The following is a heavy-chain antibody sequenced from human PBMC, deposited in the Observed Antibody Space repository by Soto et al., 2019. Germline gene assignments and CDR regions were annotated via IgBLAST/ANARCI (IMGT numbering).Heavy chain of an antibody. CDR1: GYTFTGYY. J-gene: IGHJ4*02. CDR2: INPNSGGT. CDR3: ARGHCSSTSCYPGY. Sequence: GASVKVSCKASGYTFTGYYMHWVRQAPGQGLEWMGWINPNSGGTNYAQKFQGRVTMTRDTSISTAYMELSRLRSDDTTVYYCARGHCSSTSCYPGYWGQGTLVTVSS. D-gene: IGHD2-2*01. V-gene: IGHV1-2*02.